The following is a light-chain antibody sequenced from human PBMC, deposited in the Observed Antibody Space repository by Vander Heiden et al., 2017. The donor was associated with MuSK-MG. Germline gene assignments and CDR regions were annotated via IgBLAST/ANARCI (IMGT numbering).Light chain of an antibody. CDR2: GNN. CDR1: SSNIGAGYG. Sequence: QSVLTQPPSVSGAPGQRITISRTGSSSNIGAGYGVNWYQQLPGTAPKLLIYGNNNRPSGVPDRFSGSKAGTSASLAITGLQAEDEADYYCQSYDSSLSGYVFGTGTKVTVL. J-gene: IGLJ1*01. V-gene: IGLV1-40*01. CDR3: QSYDSSLSGYV.